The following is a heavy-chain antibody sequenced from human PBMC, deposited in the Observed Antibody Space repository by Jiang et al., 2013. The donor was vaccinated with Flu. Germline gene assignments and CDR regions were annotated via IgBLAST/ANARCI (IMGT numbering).Heavy chain of an antibody. Sequence: LLKPSETLSLTCTVSGGSISSYYWSWIRQPPGKGLEWIGYIYYSGSTNYNPSLKSRVTISVDTSKNQFSLKLSSVTAADTAVYYCARLAAAGRGWFDPWGQGTLVTVSS. V-gene: IGHV4-59*08. CDR2: IYYSGST. D-gene: IGHD6-13*01. CDR1: GGSISSYY. J-gene: IGHJ5*02. CDR3: ARLAAAGRGWFDP.